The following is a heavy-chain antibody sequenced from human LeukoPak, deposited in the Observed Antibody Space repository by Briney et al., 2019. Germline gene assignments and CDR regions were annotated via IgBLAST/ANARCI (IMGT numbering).Heavy chain of an antibody. J-gene: IGHJ5*02. CDR2: VRNDGSIN. CDR3: ASRAIDWYRDGNWFDP. V-gene: IGHV3-30*02. CDR1: GFTFSSFG. Sequence: GGSLRLSCATSGFTFSSFGMHWVRQAPGKGLEWVAFVRNDGSINHYADSVKGRFTISRDNSKNTQYLQINSLRAEDTAVYYCASRAIDWYRDGNWFDPWGQGTLVTVSS. D-gene: IGHD3-9*01.